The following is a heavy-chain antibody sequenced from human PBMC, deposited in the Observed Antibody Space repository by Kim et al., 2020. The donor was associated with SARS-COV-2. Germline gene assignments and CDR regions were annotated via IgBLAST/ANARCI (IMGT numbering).Heavy chain of an antibody. CDR3: AKDDVLTGTSSPFDH. D-gene: IGHD7-27*01. CDR1: GFSFSNYG. V-gene: IGHV3-30*18. Sequence: GGSLRLSCAASGFSFSNYGMHWVRQAPGKGLEWVAAISYNGSKNWCADSVKGRFTISRDNSKNMIYLQMNSLGAEDTAVYYCAKDDVLTGTSSPFDHWGQGTLVTVSS. J-gene: IGHJ4*02. CDR2: ISYNGSKN.